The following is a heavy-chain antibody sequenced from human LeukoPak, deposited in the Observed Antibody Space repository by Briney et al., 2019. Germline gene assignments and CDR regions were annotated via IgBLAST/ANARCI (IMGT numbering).Heavy chain of an antibody. V-gene: IGHV3-53*01. D-gene: IGHD2-15*01. J-gene: IGHJ6*02. CDR3: AREDAVGYYYYGMDV. Sequence: EGSLRLSCAASGFTVSSNYMSWVRQAPGKGLEWVSVIYSGGSTYYADSVKGRFTISRDNSKNTLYLQMNSLRAEDTAVYYCAREDAVGYYYYGMDVWGQGTTVTVSS. CDR1: GFTVSSNY. CDR2: IYSGGST.